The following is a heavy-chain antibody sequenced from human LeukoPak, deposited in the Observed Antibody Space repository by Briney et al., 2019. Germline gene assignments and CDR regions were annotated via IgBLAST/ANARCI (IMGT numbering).Heavy chain of an antibody. CDR3: ARNHDSSGYADAPGYFDY. J-gene: IGHJ4*02. V-gene: IGHV3-48*03. CDR2: ISSSGSTI. D-gene: IGHD3-22*01. Sequence: GGSPRLSCAASGFTFSSYEMNWVRQAPGKGLEWVSYISSSGSTIYYADSVKGRFTISRDNAKNSLYLQMNSLRAEDTAVYYCARNHDSSGYADAPGYFDYWGQGTLVTVSS. CDR1: GFTFSSYE.